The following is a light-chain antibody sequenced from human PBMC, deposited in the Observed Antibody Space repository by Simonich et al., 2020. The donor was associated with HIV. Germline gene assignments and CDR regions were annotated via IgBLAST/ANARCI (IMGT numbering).Light chain of an antibody. CDR2: GAS. CDR3: QQYNNWWT. J-gene: IGKJ1*01. CDR1: QSVSSN. Sequence: EIVMTQSPATLSVSPGERATLSCSASQSVSSNLAWYQQKPGQAPRLLIYGASTRATGIPARFSGSGSGTEFTLTISILQSEDFAVYYCQQYNNWWTFGQGTKVEIK. V-gene: IGKV3-15*01.